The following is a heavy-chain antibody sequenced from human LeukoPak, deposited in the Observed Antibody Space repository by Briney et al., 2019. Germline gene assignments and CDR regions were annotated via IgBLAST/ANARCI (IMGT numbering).Heavy chain of an antibody. D-gene: IGHD3-22*01. J-gene: IGHJ4*02. V-gene: IGHV4-39*07. Sequence: SETLSLTCTVSGGSISSSSYYWGWIRQPPGMGLEWIGSIYYSGSTYYNPSLKSRVTISVDTSKNQFSLKLSSVTAADTAVYYCARANYYDSSGLRYWGQGTLVTVSS. CDR2: IYYSGST. CDR3: ARANYYDSSGLRY. CDR1: GGSISSSSYY.